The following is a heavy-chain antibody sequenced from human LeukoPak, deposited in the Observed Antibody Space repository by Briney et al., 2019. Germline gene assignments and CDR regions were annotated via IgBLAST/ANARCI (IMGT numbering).Heavy chain of an antibody. J-gene: IGHJ4*02. Sequence: ASVKVSCKASGYTFTSYGISWVRQAPGQGLEWMGWISAYNGNTNYAQKLQGRVTMTTDTSTSTAYMELRSLRSDDTAVYYCARSYCSSTSCYTVDYWGQGTLVTVSS. V-gene: IGHV1-18*01. CDR1: GYTFTSYG. CDR2: ISAYNGNT. D-gene: IGHD2-2*02. CDR3: ARSYCSSTSCYTVDY.